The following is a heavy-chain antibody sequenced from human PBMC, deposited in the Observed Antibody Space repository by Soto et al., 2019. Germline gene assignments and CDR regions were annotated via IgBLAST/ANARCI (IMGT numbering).Heavy chain of an antibody. CDR2: IIPIFGTA. CDR3: ARVGGGCSGGSGPSGWFDP. CDR1: GGTFSSYA. D-gene: IGHD2-15*01. Sequence: QVQLVQSGAEVKKPGSSVKVSCKASGGTFSSYAISWVRQAPGQGLEWMGGIIPIFGTANYAQKFQGRVTITADESTSTAYMELSSLRAEDTAVYYCARVGGGCSGGSGPSGWFDPWGQGTLVTVSS. V-gene: IGHV1-69*01. J-gene: IGHJ5*02.